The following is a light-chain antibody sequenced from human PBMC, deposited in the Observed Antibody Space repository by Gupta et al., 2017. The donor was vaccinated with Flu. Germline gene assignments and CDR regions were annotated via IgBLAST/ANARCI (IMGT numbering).Light chain of an antibody. V-gene: IGLV3-21*02. Sequence: TASMSVGGNNIGSKSVHCYHQKPAQAPALLVFDYRARHSGSPERVSGSNSGNTATLTISRVEAGEEADYYCQVWEGSNDDVYVFGSGTKVTVL. CDR1: NIGSKS. CDR2: DYR. CDR3: QVWEGSNDDVYV. J-gene: IGLJ1*01.